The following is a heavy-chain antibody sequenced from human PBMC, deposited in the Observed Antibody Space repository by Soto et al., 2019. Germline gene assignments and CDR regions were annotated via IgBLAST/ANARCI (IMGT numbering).Heavy chain of an antibody. Sequence: EVQLVESGGGLVQPGGSLRLSCVVSGFTFSNYWMSWVRQAPGKGLEWVADIKQDGSEKYYVDSVKGRFTISRDNAKNSLYLQMTSLRREDTAMYYCARGAYDYGDYVDAFDIWGKGTMVTVSS. CDR2: IKQDGSEK. J-gene: IGHJ3*02. V-gene: IGHV3-7*01. CDR3: ARGAYDYGDYVDAFDI. CDR1: GFTFSNYW. D-gene: IGHD4-17*01.